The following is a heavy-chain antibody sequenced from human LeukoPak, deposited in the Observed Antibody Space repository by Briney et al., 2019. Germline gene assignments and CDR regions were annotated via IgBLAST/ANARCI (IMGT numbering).Heavy chain of an antibody. CDR1: GGTFSSYA. Sequence: SVTVSFTASGGTFSSYAISWVRQAPGQGLEWMGGFIPIFGTANYAQKFQGRVTITADESTSTAYMELSSLRSDDTAVYYCASGYSHTKPSDFDYWGQGTLVTVSS. J-gene: IGHJ4*02. V-gene: IGHV1-69*13. CDR3: ASGYSHTKPSDFDY. CDR2: FIPIFGTA. D-gene: IGHD5-18*01.